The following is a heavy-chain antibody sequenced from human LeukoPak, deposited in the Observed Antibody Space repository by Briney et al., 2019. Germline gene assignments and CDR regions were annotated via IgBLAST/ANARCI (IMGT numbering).Heavy chain of an antibody. CDR1: GFTFSSYG. Sequence: PGGSLRLSCAASGFTFSSYGMHWVRQAPGKGLEWVAVISYDGSNKYYADSVKGRFTISRDNSKNTLYLQMNSLRAEDTAVYYCARGALYSNYPYNWFDPWGQGTLVTVSS. D-gene: IGHD4-11*01. CDR2: ISYDGSNK. J-gene: IGHJ5*02. CDR3: ARGALYSNYPYNWFDP. V-gene: IGHV3-30*03.